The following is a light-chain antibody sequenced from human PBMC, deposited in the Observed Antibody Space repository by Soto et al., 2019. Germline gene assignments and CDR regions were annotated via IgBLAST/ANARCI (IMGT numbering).Light chain of an antibody. CDR1: QSVLYSSNNKNY. CDR3: QQYYITPGVT. Sequence: DIVMTQSPDSLAVSLGERATINCKSSQSVLYSSNNKNYLAWYQQKPGQPPKLLIYWASTRESGVPDRFSGSGSGTDFTLTISSLQAEDVAVYYCQQYYITPGVTFGPGTKVDIK. J-gene: IGKJ3*01. CDR2: WAS. V-gene: IGKV4-1*01.